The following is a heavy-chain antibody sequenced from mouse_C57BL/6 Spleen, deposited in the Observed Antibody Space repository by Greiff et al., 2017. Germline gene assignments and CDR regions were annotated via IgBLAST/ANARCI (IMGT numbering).Heavy chain of an antibody. D-gene: IGHD1-1*01. CDR1: GYTFTSYG. J-gene: IGHJ1*03. CDR2: IYPRSGNT. CDR3: ARFDYYYGSSHWYFDV. V-gene: IGHV1-81*01. Sequence: VQLQQSGAELARPGASVKLSCKASGYTFTSYGISWVKQRTGQGLEWIGEIYPRSGNTYYNEKFKGKATLTADKSSSTAYMELRSLTSEDSAVYFCARFDYYYGSSHWYFDVWGTGTTVTVSS.